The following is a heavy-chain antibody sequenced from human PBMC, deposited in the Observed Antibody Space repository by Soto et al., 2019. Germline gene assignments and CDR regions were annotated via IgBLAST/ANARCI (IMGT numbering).Heavy chain of an antibody. CDR3: ARVPSP. V-gene: IGHV4-59*12. CDR2: IYHSGSN. Sequence: SETLSLTCTVSGGSMISYYWSWIRQPPGKGLEWIGYIYHSGSNYYNPSLKSRVTISVDRSKNQFSLKLSSVTAADTAVYYCARVPSPWGQGTLVTVPQ. CDR1: GGSMISYY. J-gene: IGHJ5*02.